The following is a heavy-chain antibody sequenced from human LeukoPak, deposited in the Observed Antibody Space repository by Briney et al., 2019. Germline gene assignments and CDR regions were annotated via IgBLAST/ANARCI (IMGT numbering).Heavy chain of an antibody. V-gene: IGHV3-33*06. J-gene: IGHJ4*02. Sequence: GGSLRLSCEASGFTFINYGMHWVRRAPGQGLEWVAVVCYDGSNKYYADSLKGRFTISRDNSKNTPYLQMNSLRAEDTAVYYCAKDRDTAMEIEYWGQGTLVTVSS. CDR2: VCYDGSNK. CDR1: GFTFINYG. CDR3: AKDRDTAMEIEY. D-gene: IGHD5-18*01.